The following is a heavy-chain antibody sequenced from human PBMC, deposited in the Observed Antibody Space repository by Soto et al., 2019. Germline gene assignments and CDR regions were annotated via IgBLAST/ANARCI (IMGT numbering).Heavy chain of an antibody. CDR1: GGTFSSYA. D-gene: IGHD3-10*01. CDR2: IIPIFGTA. Sequence: QVQLVQSGAEVKKPGSSVKVSCKASGGTFSSYAISWVRQAPGQGLEWMGGIIPIFGTANYAQKFQGRVTITGDKSTSTAYMELSSLRSEDTAVYYCARDRITMVRGVYYYYYGMDVWGQGTTVTVSS. CDR3: ARDRITMVRGVYYYYYGMDV. J-gene: IGHJ6*02. V-gene: IGHV1-69*06.